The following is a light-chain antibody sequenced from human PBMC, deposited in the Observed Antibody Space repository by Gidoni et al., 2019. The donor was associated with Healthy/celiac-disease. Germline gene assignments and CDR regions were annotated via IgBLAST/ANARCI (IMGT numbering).Light chain of an antibody. CDR3: QQYYSYPRT. Sequence: AIRLTQSPSSLSASTGGRVTITCRARQGISSFLAWYQQKPGKAPKLLIYAASTLQSWVPSRFSGSGSGTDFTLTITYLQSEDFATYYCQQYYSYPRTFGPGTTVEIK. CDR1: QGISSF. V-gene: IGKV1-8*01. CDR2: AAS. J-gene: IGKJ3*01.